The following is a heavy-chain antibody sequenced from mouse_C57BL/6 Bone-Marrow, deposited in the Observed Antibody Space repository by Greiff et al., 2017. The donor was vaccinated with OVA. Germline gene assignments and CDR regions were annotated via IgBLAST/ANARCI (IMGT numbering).Heavy chain of an antibody. D-gene: IGHD4-1*01. V-gene: IGHV3-6*01. CDR2: ISYDGSN. CDR3: ARGRTGSWFAY. CDR1: GYSITSGYY. Sequence: EVQRVESGPGLVKPSQSLSLTCSVTGYSITSGYYWNWIRQFPGNKLEWMGYISYDGSNNYNPSLKNRISITRDPSKNQFFLKLNSVTTEDTATYYCARGRTGSWFAYWGQGTLVTVSA. J-gene: IGHJ3*01.